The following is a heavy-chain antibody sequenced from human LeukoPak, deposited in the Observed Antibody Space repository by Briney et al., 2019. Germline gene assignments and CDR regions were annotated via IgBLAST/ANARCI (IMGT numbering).Heavy chain of an antibody. J-gene: IGHJ6*03. CDR1: GFTFSSYS. Sequence: PGGSLRLSCAGSGFTFSSYSMNWVRQAPGKGLEWVSSITSSSSHIYYADSVKGRFTISRDNAKNSLYLQIDSLRAEDTAVYYCARDPYSGSYVDYYYYYYMDVWGKGTTVTISS. CDR3: ARDPYSGSYVDYYYYYYMDV. CDR2: ITSSSSHI. D-gene: IGHD6-13*01. V-gene: IGHV3-21*01.